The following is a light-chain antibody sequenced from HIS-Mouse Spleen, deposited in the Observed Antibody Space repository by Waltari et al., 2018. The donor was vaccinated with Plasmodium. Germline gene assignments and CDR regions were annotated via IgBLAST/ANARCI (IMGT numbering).Light chain of an antibody. V-gene: IGLV3-1*01. CDR2: DDS. CDR3: QVWDSSSDHWV. J-gene: IGLJ3*02. Sequence: SYELTQPPSVSVSPGQTASITCSGDKLGDKYACWYQQKPGQSPVLVVYDDSYRPSGIPERFSGSNSGNTATLTISRVEAGDEADYYCQVWDSSSDHWVFGGGTKLTVL. CDR1: KLGDKY.